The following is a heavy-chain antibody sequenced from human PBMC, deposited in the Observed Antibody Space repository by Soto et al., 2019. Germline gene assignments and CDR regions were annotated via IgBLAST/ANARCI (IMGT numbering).Heavy chain of an antibody. D-gene: IGHD2-15*01. Sequence: GGSLRLSCAASGFTFSSYWMSWVRQAPGKGLEWGANIKQDGSEEYYVDSVKGRFTISRDNAKDSLYLQMNSLRAEDTAVYYCARLYCSGGSCYSNDAFDIWGQGTMVTVS. V-gene: IGHV3-7*01. CDR3: ARLYCSGGSCYSNDAFDI. J-gene: IGHJ3*02. CDR2: IKQDGSEE. CDR1: GFTFSSYW.